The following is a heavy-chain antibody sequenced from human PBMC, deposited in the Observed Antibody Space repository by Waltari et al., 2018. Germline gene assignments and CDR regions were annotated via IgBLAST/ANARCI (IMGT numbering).Heavy chain of an antibody. Sequence: EVQLVESGGGLVKTGGSLRLSCVASGFKFSAYAMNWVRQAPGKGLGWVSSIGSSSSFMDYADSVRGRFTVSRDNAKNTLYLQMDTLRAEDTAVYYCAREGAEQWVVEDYGMDVWGQGTTVTVSS. CDR2: IGSSSSFM. J-gene: IGHJ6*02. D-gene: IGHD6-19*01. CDR1: GFKFSAYA. CDR3: AREGAEQWVVEDYGMDV. V-gene: IGHV3-21*02.